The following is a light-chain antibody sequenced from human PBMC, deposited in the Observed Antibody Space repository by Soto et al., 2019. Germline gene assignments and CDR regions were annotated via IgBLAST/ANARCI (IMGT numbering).Light chain of an antibody. Sequence: EIVMTQSPTTLSVSPGERATLSCRASQSLSSSYLAWYQHKPGQAPRLLIYGASTRATGIPARFSGSGSGTEFSLTIISLQSEDFAVYYCHQYNDWPLTFGGGTKVEIK. V-gene: IGKV3-15*01. CDR1: QSLSSSY. CDR3: HQYNDWPLT. CDR2: GAS. J-gene: IGKJ4*01.